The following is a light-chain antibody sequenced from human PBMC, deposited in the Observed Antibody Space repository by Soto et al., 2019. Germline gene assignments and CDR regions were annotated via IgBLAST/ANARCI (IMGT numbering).Light chain of an antibody. CDR1: QSVSSY. V-gene: IGKV3-11*01. CDR3: QQSSNWPPIT. CDR2: DAY. J-gene: IGKJ5*01. Sequence: ELVLTQSPATLSLSPGDSATLSCRASQSVSSYLAWYQQKPGQAPRLLIYDAYNRATGIPARFSGSGSGTDFTLTISSLEPEDFAVYYCQQSSNWPPITCGQGTRLEIK.